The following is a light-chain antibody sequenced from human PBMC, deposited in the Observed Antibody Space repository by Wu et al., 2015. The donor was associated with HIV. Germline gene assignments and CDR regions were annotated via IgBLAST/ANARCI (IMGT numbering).Light chain of an antibody. V-gene: IGKV3-20*01. Sequence: EMVLTQSPGTLSLSPGDSATLSCRVSETIGSSSLAWYQQKPGQAPRLLIYGASRRATGIPDRLSGSGSGADFILTISRLEPEDSAVYYCQQYATSPHTFGQGTKLEIK. CDR2: GAS. CDR1: ETIGSSS. J-gene: IGKJ2*01. CDR3: QQYATSPHT.